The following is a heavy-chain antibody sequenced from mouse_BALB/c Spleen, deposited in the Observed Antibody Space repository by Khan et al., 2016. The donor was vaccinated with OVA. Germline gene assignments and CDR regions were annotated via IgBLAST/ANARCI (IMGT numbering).Heavy chain of an antibody. CDR1: GFSSINYG. D-gene: IGHD1-2*01. J-gene: IGHJ3*01. Sequence: QVQLQESGPGLVAPSQSLSITCTVSGFSSINYGVSWVRQPPGKGLEWLGVIWGDGTTNYHSALTSRLSISKDNSKSQVFLKLISLQTDDTAMYYCAIIYYGLAWFAYWGQGTLVTVSA. CDR3: AIIYYGLAWFAY. V-gene: IGHV2-3*01. CDR2: IWGDGTT.